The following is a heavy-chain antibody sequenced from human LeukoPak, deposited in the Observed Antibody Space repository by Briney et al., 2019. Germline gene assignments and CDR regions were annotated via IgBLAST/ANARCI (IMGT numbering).Heavy chain of an antibody. CDR2: IYYSGST. J-gene: IGHJ4*02. CDR1: GGSISSSSYY. Sequence: PSETLSLTCTVSGGSISSSSYYWGWIRQPPGKGLEWIGSIYYSGSTYYNPSLKSRVTISVDTSKNQFSLKLSSVTAADTAVYYCARLVVTPGIFDYWGQGTLVTVSS. D-gene: IGHD4-23*01. CDR3: ARLVVTPGIFDY. V-gene: IGHV4-39*07.